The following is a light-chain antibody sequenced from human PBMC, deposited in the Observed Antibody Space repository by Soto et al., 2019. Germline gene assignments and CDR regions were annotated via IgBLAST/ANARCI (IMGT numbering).Light chain of an antibody. CDR3: NSYAGSNNVI. V-gene: IGLV2-8*01. CDR1: SSDVGGYNY. CDR2: EVT. Sequence: QSVLTQPPSASGSPGQSVTISCTGTSSDVGGYNYVSWFQQHPGKAPKLIIHEVTKRPSGVPDRFSGSKSGNTASLTVSGLQGEDEADYYCNSYAGSNNVIFGGGTKVTAL. J-gene: IGLJ2*01.